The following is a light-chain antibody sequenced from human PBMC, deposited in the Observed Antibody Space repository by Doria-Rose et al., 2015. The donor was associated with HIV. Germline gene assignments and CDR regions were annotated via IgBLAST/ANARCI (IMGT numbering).Light chain of an antibody. J-gene: IGLJ2*01. Sequence: QPPSVSVSPGQTASITCSGDKLGDKYACWYQQKPGQSPLLVIYQDSKRPSGIPGRFSGSNSGNTATLTISGTQAMDEADYYCRAWDSGTVVFGGGTKLTVL. CDR1: KLGDKY. CDR2: QDS. CDR3: RAWDSGTVV. V-gene: IGLV3-1*01.